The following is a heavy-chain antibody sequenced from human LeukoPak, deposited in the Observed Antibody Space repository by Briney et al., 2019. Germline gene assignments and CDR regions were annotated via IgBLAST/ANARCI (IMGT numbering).Heavy chain of an antibody. V-gene: IGHV4-61*02. D-gene: IGHD3-3*01. CDR1: GGSISSGSYY. CDR3: ARGIKYDFWSENWFDP. J-gene: IGHJ5*02. CDR2: IYTSGST. Sequence: SETLSLTCTVSGGSISSGSYYWSWIRQPAGKGLEWIGRIYTSGSTNYNPSLKSRVTISVDTSKNQFSLKLSSVTAADTAVYYCARGIKYDFWSENWFDPWGQGTLVTVSS.